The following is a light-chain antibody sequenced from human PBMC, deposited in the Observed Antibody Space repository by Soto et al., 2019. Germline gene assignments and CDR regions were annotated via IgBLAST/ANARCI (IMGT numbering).Light chain of an antibody. V-gene: IGKV3-15*01. CDR3: HQYNKWPRT. J-gene: IGKJ1*01. Sequence: EIVITQSPATLSFSPCEVATLSCRPSQSVDKDLAWYRQKPGQAPSLLVYDASTRATGVPARFSGSGSGTEFTLTITSLQSEDFAVYFCHQYNKWPRTFGRGTKVDI. CDR1: QSVDKD. CDR2: DAS.